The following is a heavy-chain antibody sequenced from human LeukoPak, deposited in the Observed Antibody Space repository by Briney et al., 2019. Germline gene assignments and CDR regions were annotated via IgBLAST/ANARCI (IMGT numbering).Heavy chain of an antibody. J-gene: IGHJ3*02. V-gene: IGHV1-69*01. CDR1: GGTFNNYA. CDR2: IIPLLGAT. CDR3: VGNTGEPDFFDS. Sequence: GSSVKLSCTASGGTFNNYAITWVRQAPGQGLECVGGIIPLLGATNIAQKFQGRIRITADQSMKTAYIELTSLTSDDTAVYYCVGNTGEPDFFDSWGQGSMVTVS. D-gene: IGHD3-10*01.